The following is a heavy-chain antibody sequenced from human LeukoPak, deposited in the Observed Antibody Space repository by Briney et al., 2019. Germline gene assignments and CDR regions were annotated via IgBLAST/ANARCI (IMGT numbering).Heavy chain of an antibody. J-gene: IGHJ3*02. CDR3: ARPRPIAGDTFDI. V-gene: IGHV5-51*01. Sequence: GESLKISCKASRYTFSSYWIGWVRQMPGQGLEWMGIIYLGDSDTRYNPSFQGQVTISADKSIGTAYLQWSSLKASDTAIYYCARPRPIAGDTFDIWGQGTMVTVSS. CDR2: IYLGDSDT. CDR1: RYTFSSYW.